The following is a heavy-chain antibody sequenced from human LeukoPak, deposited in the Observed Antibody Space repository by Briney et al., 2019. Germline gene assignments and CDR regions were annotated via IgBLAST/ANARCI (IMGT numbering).Heavy chain of an antibody. Sequence: PGGSLRLSCAASGLTISTNYMSWVRQAPGKGLDWVSIIYSGGNTSYADSVKGRFTISRDDSKNTLYLQMNSLRTEDTAVYYCARREGGTTLDYWGQGTLVTVSS. CDR1: GLTISTNY. CDR3: ARREGGTTLDY. D-gene: IGHD1-26*01. J-gene: IGHJ4*02. V-gene: IGHV3-66*01. CDR2: IYSGGNT.